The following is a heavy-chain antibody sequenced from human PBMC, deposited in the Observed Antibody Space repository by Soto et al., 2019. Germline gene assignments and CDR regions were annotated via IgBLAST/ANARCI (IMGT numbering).Heavy chain of an antibody. CDR2: ISGSGGST. CDR1: GFTFSSYA. J-gene: IGHJ4*02. V-gene: IGHV3-23*01. D-gene: IGHD3-22*01. CDR3: AKQGYDSSGYLYGHFDY. Sequence: GGSLRLSCAASGFTFSSYAMSWVRQAPGKGLEWVSAISGSGGSTYYADSVKGRFTISRDNSKNTLYLQMNSLRAEDTAVYYCAKQGYDSSGYLYGHFDYWGQGTLVTVSS.